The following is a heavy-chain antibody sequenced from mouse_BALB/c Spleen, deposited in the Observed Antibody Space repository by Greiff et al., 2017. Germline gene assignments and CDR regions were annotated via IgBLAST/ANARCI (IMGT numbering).Heavy chain of an antibody. CDR1: GYTFSSYW. J-gene: IGHJ4*01. CDR3: ARRYDYDEDAMDY. Sequence: VQLQQSGAELMKPGASVKISCKATGYTFSSYWIEWVKQRPGHGLEWIGEILPGSGSTNYNEKFKGKATFTADTSSNTAYMRLSSLTSEDSAVYYCARRYDYDEDAMDYWGQGTSVTVSS. V-gene: IGHV1-9*01. CDR2: ILPGSGST. D-gene: IGHD2-4*01.